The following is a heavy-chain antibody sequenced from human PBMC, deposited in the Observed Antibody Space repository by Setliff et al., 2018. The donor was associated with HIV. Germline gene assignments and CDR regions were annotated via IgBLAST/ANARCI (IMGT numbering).Heavy chain of an antibody. CDR1: GYTLTSFG. V-gene: IGHV1-18*01. D-gene: IGHD1-26*01. CDR3: ARDLFRRVGPFQPPGY. CDR2: INPYNGIA. J-gene: IGHJ4*02. Sequence: ASVKVSCKASGYTLTSFGITWVRQAPGQRPEWLGWINPYNGIANYAQNSQGRVSMTTDTSTRTAYMELRSLRFDDTAIYYCARDLFRRVGPFQPPGYWGQGTLVTVSS.